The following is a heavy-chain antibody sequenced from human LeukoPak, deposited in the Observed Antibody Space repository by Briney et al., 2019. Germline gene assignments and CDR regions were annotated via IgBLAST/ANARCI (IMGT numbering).Heavy chain of an antibody. V-gene: IGHV3-30*04. J-gene: IGHJ4*02. CDR3: AKIWNPITMVRGVIDY. CDR1: GFTFSSYA. CDR2: ISYDGSNK. Sequence: GRSLRLSCAASGFTFSSYAMHWVRQAPGKGLEWVAVISYDGSNKYYADSVKGRFTISRDNSKNTLYLQMNSLRAEDTAVYYCAKIWNPITMVRGVIDYWGQGTLVTVSS. D-gene: IGHD3-10*01.